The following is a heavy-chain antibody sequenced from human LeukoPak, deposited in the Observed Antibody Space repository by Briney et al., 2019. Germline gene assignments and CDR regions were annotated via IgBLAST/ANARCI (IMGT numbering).Heavy chain of an antibody. Sequence: GGSLRLSCAASGFTFSSYAMSWVRQAPGKGLEWVSSISSSSSYIYYADSVKGRFTISRDNAKNSLYLQMNSLRAEDTAVYYCARDSRGDHGGHWGQGTLVTVSS. CDR2: ISSSSSYI. D-gene: IGHD4-17*01. V-gene: IGHV3-21*01. CDR3: ARDSRGDHGGH. J-gene: IGHJ4*02. CDR1: GFTFSSYA.